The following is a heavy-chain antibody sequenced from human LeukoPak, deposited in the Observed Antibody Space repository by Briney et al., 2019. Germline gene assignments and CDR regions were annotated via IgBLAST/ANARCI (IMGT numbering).Heavy chain of an antibody. CDR3: AREGYYGSGSMGLFDY. J-gene: IGHJ4*02. CDR2: IYYSGST. D-gene: IGHD3-10*01. V-gene: IGHV4-59*01. CDR1: GASITTYF. Sequence: PSETLSLTCTVSGASITTYFWSWIRQPPGKGLEWIGYIYYSGSTNYNPSLKSRVTISVDTSKNQFSLKLSSVTAADTAVYYCAREGYYGSGSMGLFDYWGQGTLVTVSS.